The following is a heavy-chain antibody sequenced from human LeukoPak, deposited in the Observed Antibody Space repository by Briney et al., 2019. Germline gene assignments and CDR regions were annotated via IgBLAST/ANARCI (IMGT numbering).Heavy chain of an antibody. CDR2: IHTSGNT. J-gene: IGHJ4*02. V-gene: IGHV4-61*09. Sequence: SETLSLTCTVTGGSISSGSYCWSWIRQPAGKGLEWIGHIHTSGNTNYNPSLKSRVTISVDTSKNQFSLKLSSVTAADTAVYYCARDNTVMVTDYWGQGTLVTVSS. CDR3: ARDNTVMVTDY. CDR1: GGSISSGSYC. D-gene: IGHD5-18*01.